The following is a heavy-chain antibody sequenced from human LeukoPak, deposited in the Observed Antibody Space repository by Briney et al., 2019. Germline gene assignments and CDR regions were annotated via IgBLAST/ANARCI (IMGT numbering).Heavy chain of an antibody. CDR1: GYTFTRYG. J-gene: IGHJ1*01. CDR2: ISAYNGYT. CDR3: ARGGSSWSAEYLQH. Sequence: ASVKVSCKASGYTFTRYGISGVRQAAGQGLEGMGWISAYNGYTDYAQKLQGRVTMTTDTSTSTAYVELRSLRSADTAVYFCARGGSSWSAEYLQHWGQGTLVTVSS. D-gene: IGHD6-13*01. V-gene: IGHV1-18*01.